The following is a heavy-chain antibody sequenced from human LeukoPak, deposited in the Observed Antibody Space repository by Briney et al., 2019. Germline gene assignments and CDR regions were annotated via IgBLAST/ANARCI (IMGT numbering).Heavy chain of an antibody. J-gene: IGHJ6*02. Sequence: SETLSLTCTVSGGSISSYYWSWIRQPPGKGLEWIGYIYYTGSTSYSPSLTGRVNISVDTSKNQFSLKLTSVTAAGTAVYYCARHTTGKGMDVWGQGTTVTVSS. CDR3: ARHTTGKGMDV. D-gene: IGHD4-11*01. V-gene: IGHV4-59*08. CDR1: GGSISSYY. CDR2: IYYTGST.